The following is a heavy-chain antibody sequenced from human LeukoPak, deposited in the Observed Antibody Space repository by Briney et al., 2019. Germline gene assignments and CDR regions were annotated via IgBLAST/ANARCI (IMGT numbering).Heavy chain of an antibody. CDR1: GGSISSYY. V-gene: IGHV4-59*01. D-gene: IGHD2-15*01. CDR3: ARALGYCSGGSCYSDVVDI. Sequence: SETLSLTCTVSGGSISSYYWSWIRQPPGKGLELIGYIYYSGSTNYNPSLKSRVTISVDTSKNQFSLKLSSVTAADTAVYYCARALGYCSGGSCYSDVVDIWGQGTMVTVSS. J-gene: IGHJ3*02. CDR2: IYYSGST.